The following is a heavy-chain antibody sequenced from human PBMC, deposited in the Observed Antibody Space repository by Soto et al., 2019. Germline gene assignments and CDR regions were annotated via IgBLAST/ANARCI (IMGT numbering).Heavy chain of an antibody. CDR1: GFTLTRYG. Sequence: LIPSWTVSGFTLTRYGIHWVRQAPGKRLEWVAVIPYDGSNKYYADSVKGRFTIARDNSKNTLYLQMNSLRAEDTAVYYCAKLYYYESSGHGRFGYGGQGPLVTVS. D-gene: IGHD3-22*01. CDR2: IPYDGSNK. CDR3: AKLYYYESSGHGRFGY. J-gene: IGHJ4*01. V-gene: IGHV3-30*18.